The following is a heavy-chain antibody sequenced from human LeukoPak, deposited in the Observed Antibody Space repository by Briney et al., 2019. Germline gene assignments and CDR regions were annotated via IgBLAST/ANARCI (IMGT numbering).Heavy chain of an antibody. CDR2: ISGSGGST. CDR1: GFTFSSYA. J-gene: IGHJ3*02. CDR3: ALDIVVVVAANPSFFDI. V-gene: IGHV3-23*01. Sequence: GGSLRLSCAASGFTFSSYAMSWVRQAPGKGLEWVSAISGSGGSTYYADSVKGRFTISRDNSKNTLYLQVNSLRAEDTAVYYCALDIVVVVAANPSFFDIWGQGTMVTVSS. D-gene: IGHD2-15*01.